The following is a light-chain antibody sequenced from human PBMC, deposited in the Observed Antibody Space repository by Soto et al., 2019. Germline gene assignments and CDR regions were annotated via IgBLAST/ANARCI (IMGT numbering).Light chain of an antibody. Sequence: EIVLTQSPGTLSLSPGERATLSCRASQSVSSSYLAWYQQKPRQAPRLLIYGASSRATGIPDRFSGSGSGTDFTLTISRLEPEDFAVYYWQQYGSSPITFRQGTRLEI. J-gene: IGKJ5*01. CDR2: GAS. V-gene: IGKV3-20*01. CDR1: QSVSSSY. CDR3: QQYGSSPIT.